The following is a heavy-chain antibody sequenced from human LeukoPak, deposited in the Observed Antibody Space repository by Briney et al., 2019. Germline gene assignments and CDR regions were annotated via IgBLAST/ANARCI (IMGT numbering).Heavy chain of an antibody. J-gene: IGHJ5*02. CDR1: GFTFSSYS. D-gene: IGHD3-22*01. CDR2: ISSSSSYI. CDR3: ARAGDSSGYYFANWFDP. Sequence: PGGSLRLSCAASGFTFSSYSMNWVRQAPGKGLEWVSSISSSSSYIYYADSVKGRFTISRDNAKNSLYQQMNSLRAEDTAVYYCARAGDSSGYYFANWFDPWGQGTLVTVSS. V-gene: IGHV3-21*01.